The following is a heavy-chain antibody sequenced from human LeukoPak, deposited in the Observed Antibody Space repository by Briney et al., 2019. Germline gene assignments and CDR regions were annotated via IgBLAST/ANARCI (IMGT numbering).Heavy chain of an antibody. Sequence: PSGTLSLTCAVXXGXXXXXXXXXWXXXXXXXXLXWXGEXYXSGSTNYNXSLXSXVTISVDKSKNQFSLKVRYVTAADTAVYYCAREMLRGVIGYWGQGALVTVSS. CDR2: XYXSGST. CDR3: AREMLRGVIGY. CDR1: XGXXXXXXX. D-gene: IGHD3-10*01. J-gene: IGHJ4*02. V-gene: IGHV4-4*02.